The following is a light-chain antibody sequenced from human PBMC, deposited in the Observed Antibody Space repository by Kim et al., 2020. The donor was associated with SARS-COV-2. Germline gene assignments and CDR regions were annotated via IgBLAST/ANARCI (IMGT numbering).Light chain of an antibody. CDR3: SSYAGGSDVV. V-gene: IGLV2-8*01. CDR1: SSDVGGYNY. Sequence: QSALTQPPSASGSPGQSVTISCTGTSSDVGGYNYVSWYQHHPGKAPKHIISEVSKRPSGVPDRFSGSKSGDTASLTVSGLQAEDEADYYCSSYAGGSDVVFGGGTQLTVL. CDR2: EVS. J-gene: IGLJ2*01.